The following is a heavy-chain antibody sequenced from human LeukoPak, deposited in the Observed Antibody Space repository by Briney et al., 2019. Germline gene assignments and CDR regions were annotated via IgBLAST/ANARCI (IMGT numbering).Heavy chain of an antibody. Sequence: SETLSLTGTVSGGSISSYYWSWIRQPAGKGLEWIGRIYTSGSTNYNPSLKSRVTMSVDTSKNQFSLKLSSVTAADTAVYYCAREKVDCSSTSCYYYYYYMDVWGKGTTVTVSS. CDR1: GGSISSYY. V-gene: IGHV4-4*07. J-gene: IGHJ6*03. CDR3: AREKVDCSSTSCYYYYYYMDV. CDR2: IYTSGST. D-gene: IGHD2-2*01.